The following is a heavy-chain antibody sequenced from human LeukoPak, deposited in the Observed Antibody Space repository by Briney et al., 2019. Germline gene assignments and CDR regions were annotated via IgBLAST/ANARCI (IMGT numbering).Heavy chain of an antibody. D-gene: IGHD6-25*01. CDR2: IFYSGHS. J-gene: IGHJ4*02. Sequence: SETLSLACSVSGGFSSRYYWSWVRQPLGKGLEWLGHIFYSGHSNYNASLTSRIRMPVDTSKAQFSLGLASVTAADTAVYYCARIDPLGFFDQWGPGILVTVSS. V-gene: IGHV4-59*12. CDR3: ARIDPLGFFDQ. CDR1: GGFSSRYY.